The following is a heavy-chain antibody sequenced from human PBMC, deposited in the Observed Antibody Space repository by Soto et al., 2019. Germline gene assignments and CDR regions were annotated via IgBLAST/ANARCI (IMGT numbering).Heavy chain of an antibody. V-gene: IGHV3-72*01. Sequence: EVQLLESGGGLVQPGGSLRLSCAASGFTFSNHYMDWVRQAPGKGLEWVGRIKNKANSYTTRYAASVEGSFTTSRDVSKNSLFLKMTSLKRDDTAVYYCVRVRLGVPTRSFAYWGKGTLVTVSS. CDR1: GFTFSNHY. CDR3: VRVRLGVPTRSFAY. D-gene: IGHD3-10*01. J-gene: IGHJ4*02. CDR2: IKNKANSYTT.